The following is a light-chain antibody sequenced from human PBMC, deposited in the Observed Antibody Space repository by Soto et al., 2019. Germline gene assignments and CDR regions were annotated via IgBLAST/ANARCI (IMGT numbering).Light chain of an antibody. Sequence: DIQMTQSPSSVSASVGDRVTITCRASQGITSWLAWYQQKPGKAPKLLIYMASNLQSGVPSRFSGSGSGTEFTLTISGTQPSYFATYYCQHTTTFPHTFGGGTKVEIK. V-gene: IGKV1-12*01. CDR2: MAS. J-gene: IGKJ4*01. CDR3: QHTTTFPHT. CDR1: QGITSW.